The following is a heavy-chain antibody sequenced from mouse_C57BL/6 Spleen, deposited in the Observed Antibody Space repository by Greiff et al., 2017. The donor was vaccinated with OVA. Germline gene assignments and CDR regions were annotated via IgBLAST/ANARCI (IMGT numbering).Heavy chain of an antibody. Sequence: QVQLQQSGPGLVQPSQSLSITCTVSGFSLTSYGVHWVRQSPGKGLEWLGVIWRGGSTDYNAAFISRLSISKDNSKSQVFFKMNSLQADDTAIYYCARNLYYGSSPYYYAMDYWGQGTSVTVSS. CDR2: IWRGGST. V-gene: IGHV2-2*01. CDR1: GFSLTSYG. J-gene: IGHJ4*01. CDR3: ARNLYYGSSPYYYAMDY. D-gene: IGHD1-1*01.